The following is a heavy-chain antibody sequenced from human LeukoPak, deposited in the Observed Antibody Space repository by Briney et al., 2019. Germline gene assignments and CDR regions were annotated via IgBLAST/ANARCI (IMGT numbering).Heavy chain of an antibody. Sequence: PGGSLRLSCAASGFTFSSYSMNWVRQAPGKGLEWVSSISSSSSYIYYADSVKGRFTISRDNAKNSLYLQMNSLRAEDTAVYYCARVPRDPPSIAARRPYYMDVWGKGTTVTVSS. D-gene: IGHD6-6*01. CDR1: GFTFSSYS. V-gene: IGHV3-21*01. CDR2: ISSSSSYI. CDR3: ARVPRDPPSIAARRPYYMDV. J-gene: IGHJ6*03.